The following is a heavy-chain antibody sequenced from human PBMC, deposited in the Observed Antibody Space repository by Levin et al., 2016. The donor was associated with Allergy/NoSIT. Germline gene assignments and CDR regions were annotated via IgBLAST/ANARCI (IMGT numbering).Heavy chain of an antibody. Sequence: ASVKVSCKASGYTFTNYYIHWVRQAPGQGLEWMGIINPSGGSTNYARKFQGRVTMTRDTSTSTVYMELSSLRSEDTAVYYCARVGPMHYYDDWGQGTLVTVSS. CDR2: INPSGGST. CDR3: ARVGPMHYYDD. V-gene: IGHV1-46*01. J-gene: IGHJ4*02. CDR1: GYTFTNYY.